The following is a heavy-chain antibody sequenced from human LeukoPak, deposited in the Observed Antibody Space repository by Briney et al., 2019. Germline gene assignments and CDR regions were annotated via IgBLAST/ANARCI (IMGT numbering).Heavy chain of an antibody. J-gene: IGHJ4*02. CDR1: GGSISSYY. CDR2: IYNTGST. D-gene: IGHD3-3*01. CDR3: ARAGSGYSFDY. Sequence: SETLSLTCTVPGGSISSYYWSWIRQPPEKDLEWIGYIYNTGSTNYNPSLKSRVTISVDTSKNQFSLKLSSVTAADTAVYYCARAGSGYSFDYWGQGALVTVSS. V-gene: IGHV4-59*01.